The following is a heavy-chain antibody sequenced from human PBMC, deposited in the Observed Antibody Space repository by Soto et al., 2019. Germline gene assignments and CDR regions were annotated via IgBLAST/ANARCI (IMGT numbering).Heavy chain of an antibody. CDR1: GVSISSGKW. V-gene: IGHV4-4*02. CDR2: IFHTGNT. Sequence: PSETLSLTCTISGVSISSGKWWSWVRQPPGEGLEWIGEIFHTGNTDYKPSLKSRVSILVDKSKNQFSLNLDSVTAADTAVYYCARILFDSRGYPPEVWGQGILVTVSS. D-gene: IGHD3-22*01. CDR3: ARILFDSRGYPPEV. J-gene: IGHJ4*02.